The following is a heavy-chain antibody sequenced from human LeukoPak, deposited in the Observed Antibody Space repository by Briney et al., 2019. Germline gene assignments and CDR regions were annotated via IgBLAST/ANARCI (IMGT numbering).Heavy chain of an antibody. CDR3: ARAGGCTNGVCYISNWFDP. D-gene: IGHD2-8*01. Sequence: EASVKVSCKASGYTFTSYGISWVRQAPGQGLEWMGWISAYNGNTNYAQKLQGRVTMTTDTSTSTAYMELRSLRSDDTAVYYCARAGGCTNGVCYISNWFDPWGQGTLVTVSS. J-gene: IGHJ5*02. CDR2: ISAYNGNT. CDR1: GYTFTSYG. V-gene: IGHV1-18*01.